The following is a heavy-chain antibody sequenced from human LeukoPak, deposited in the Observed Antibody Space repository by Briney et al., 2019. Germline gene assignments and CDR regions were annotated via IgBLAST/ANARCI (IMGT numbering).Heavy chain of an antibody. V-gene: IGHV3-23*01. J-gene: IGHJ4*02. CDR3: AKSRWVTSSGGGFDY. Sequence: PGGSLRLSCAASGFTFSSYSMNWVRQAPGKGLEWVSGVSGSGDSTKYAVSAKGRFTISRDNSKDTLSLQMNSLRAEDTAIYYCAKSRWVTSSGGGFDYWGQGTLVTVSS. D-gene: IGHD6-19*01. CDR1: GFTFSSYS. CDR2: VSGSGDST.